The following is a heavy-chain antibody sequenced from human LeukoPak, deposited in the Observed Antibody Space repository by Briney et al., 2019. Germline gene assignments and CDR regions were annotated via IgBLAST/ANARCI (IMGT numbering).Heavy chain of an antibody. CDR3: TRMTTGHDY. D-gene: IGHD4-17*01. Sequence: NPSETLSLTCGVSGASFDDYYWSWVRQTPGKGLEWLGEINHSGYTNDSPSLKSRVTLSIDTSRKQFSLNLRSVTVADAGIYYCTRMTTGHDYWCQGTLVTVSS. CDR1: GASFDDYY. CDR2: INHSGYT. J-gene: IGHJ4*02. V-gene: IGHV4-34*01.